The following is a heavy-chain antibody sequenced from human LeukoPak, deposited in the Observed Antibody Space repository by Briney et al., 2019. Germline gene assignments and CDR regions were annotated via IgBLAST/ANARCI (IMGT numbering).Heavy chain of an antibody. CDR1: GFTVSSNY. Sequence: GGSLRLSCAASGFTVSSNYMNWVRQAPGKGLEWVSVIYSGGSTYSADSVRGRFTISRDNSKNTLYLQMNNLRAEDTAVYYCARDQYGDYFFDYWGQGTLVTVSS. J-gene: IGHJ4*02. CDR2: IYSGGST. CDR3: ARDQYGDYFFDY. V-gene: IGHV3-53*01. D-gene: IGHD4-17*01.